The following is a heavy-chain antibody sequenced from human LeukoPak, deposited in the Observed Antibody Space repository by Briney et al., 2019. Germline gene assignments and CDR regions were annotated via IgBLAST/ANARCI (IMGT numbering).Heavy chain of an antibody. CDR1: GYTFTGYY. CDR3: ARDLFFGSGSSPGS. J-gene: IGHJ4*02. Sequence: ASVKVSCKASGYTFTGYYMHWVRQAPGQGLEWMGWINPNSGGTNYAQKFQGRVTMTRDTSISTAYMELSRLRSDDTAVYCCARDLFFGSGSSPGSWGQGTLVTVSS. V-gene: IGHV1-2*02. CDR2: INPNSGGT. D-gene: IGHD3-10*01.